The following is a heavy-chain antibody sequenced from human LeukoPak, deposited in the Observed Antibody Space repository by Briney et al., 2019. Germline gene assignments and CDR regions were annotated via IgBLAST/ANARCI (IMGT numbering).Heavy chain of an antibody. CDR3: AKGDYDYGDYGPFDY. V-gene: IGHV3-9*01. D-gene: IGHD4-17*01. Sequence: GGSLRLSCAASGFTFDDYAMHWVRQAPGKGLEWVSGISWNSGSIGYADSVKGRFTISRDNAKNSLYLQMNSLRAEDTALYYCAKGDYDYGDYGPFDYWGQGTLVTVSS. CDR1: GFTFDDYA. J-gene: IGHJ4*02. CDR2: ISWNSGSI.